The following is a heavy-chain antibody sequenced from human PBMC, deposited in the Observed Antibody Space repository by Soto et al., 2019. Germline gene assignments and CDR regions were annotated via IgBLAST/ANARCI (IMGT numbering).Heavy chain of an antibody. CDR1: GYTFTSYG. Sequence: GASVKVSCKASGYTFTSYGSSWVRQAPGQGLEWMGWISANSGNTNYAQKFQGRVTMTRNTSISTAYMELSSLRSEDTAVYYCARYGPIVVVPAADYGMDVWGQGTTVTVSS. V-gene: IGHV1-8*02. CDR2: ISANSGNT. D-gene: IGHD2-2*01. J-gene: IGHJ6*02. CDR3: ARYGPIVVVPAADYGMDV.